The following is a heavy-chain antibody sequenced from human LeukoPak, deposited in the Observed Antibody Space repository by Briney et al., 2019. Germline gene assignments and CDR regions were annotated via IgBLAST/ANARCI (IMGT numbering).Heavy chain of an antibody. CDR2: IYTSGST. V-gene: IGHV4-61*02. D-gene: IGHD2-15*01. J-gene: IGHJ4*02. CDR3: ARGGCSGGSCYVDY. Sequence: PSQTLSLTCTVSGGSISSGSYYWSWIRQPAGKGLEWIGRIYTSGSTNYNPSLKSRVTISVDTSKNQFSLKLSSVTAADTAVYYCARGGCSGGSCYVDYWGQGILVTVSS. CDR1: GGSISSGSYY.